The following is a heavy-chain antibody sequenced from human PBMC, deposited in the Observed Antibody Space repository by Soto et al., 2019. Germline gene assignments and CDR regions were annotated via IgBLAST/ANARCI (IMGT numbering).Heavy chain of an antibody. J-gene: IGHJ3*02. CDR3: ATAEMTTDAFDI. CDR2: ISSSSSYI. V-gene: IGHV3-21*01. Sequence: PGGSLRLSCAASGFTFSSYSMNWVRQAPGKGLEWVSSISSSSSYIYYADSVKGRFTISRDNAKNLLYLQMNSLRAEDTAVYYCATAEMTTDAFDIWGQGTMVTVSS. CDR1: GFTFSSYS.